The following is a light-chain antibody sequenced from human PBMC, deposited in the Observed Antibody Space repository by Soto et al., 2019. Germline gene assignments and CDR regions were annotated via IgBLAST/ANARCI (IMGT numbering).Light chain of an antibody. V-gene: IGKV1-27*01. CDR2: AAS. J-gene: IGKJ1*01. CDR1: QGISNY. Sequence: DIQMTQSPSSLSASVGDRVTITCRASQGISNYLAWYQQKPGKVPKLLIYAASTLQSGVPSRFSGSGSGTDFTLTISSLQPEDVATYYCQKYNSDPPATFGQGTPVEIK. CDR3: QKYNSDPPAT.